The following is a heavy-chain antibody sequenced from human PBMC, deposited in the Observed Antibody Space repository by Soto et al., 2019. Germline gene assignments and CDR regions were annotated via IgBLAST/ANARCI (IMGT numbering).Heavy chain of an antibody. CDR2: TYYRSKWYN. J-gene: IGHJ6*03. CDR1: GDSVSSNSAA. CDR3: ARGLSYGDLDYYYHYYMAV. Sequence: PSQTLSLTCAISGDSVSSNSAAWNWIRQSPSRGLEWLGRTYYRSKWYNDYAVSVKSRITINPDTSKNQFSLQLNSVTPEDTAVYYCARGLSYGDLDYYYHYYMAVWGKGTTVTVSS. D-gene: IGHD4-17*01. V-gene: IGHV6-1*01.